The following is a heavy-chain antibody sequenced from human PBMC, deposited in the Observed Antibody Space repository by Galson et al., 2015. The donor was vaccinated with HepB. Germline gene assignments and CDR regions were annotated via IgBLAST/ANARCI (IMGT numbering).Heavy chain of an antibody. V-gene: IGHV7-4-1*02. D-gene: IGHD4-17*01. CDR3: ARDTTTVTTSWFDP. CDR1: GYTFTSYA. Sequence: SVKVSCKASGYTFTSYAMNWVRQAPGQGLEWMGWINTNTGNPTYAQGFTGRFVFSLDTSVSTAYLQISSLKAEDTAVYYCARDTTTVTTSWFDPWGQGTLVTVSS. CDR2: INTNTGNP. J-gene: IGHJ5*02.